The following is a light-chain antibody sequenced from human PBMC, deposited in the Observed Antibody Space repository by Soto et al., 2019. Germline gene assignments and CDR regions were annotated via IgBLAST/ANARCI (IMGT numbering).Light chain of an antibody. V-gene: IGKV1-33*01. CDR3: QQYDNLPLT. J-gene: IGKJ4*01. Sequence: DIQMTQSPSSLSASVGDRVTITCQASQDIKNYLNWYQQKSGKAPKLLIYDASDLETGVPSRFSGSGSGTDFTFTINSLHPEDIAIYYCQQYDNLPLTFGGGTKVEIK. CDR2: DAS. CDR1: QDIKNY.